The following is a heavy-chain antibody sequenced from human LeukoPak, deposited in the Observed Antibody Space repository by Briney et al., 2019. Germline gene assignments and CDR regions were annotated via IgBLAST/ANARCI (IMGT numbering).Heavy chain of an antibody. D-gene: IGHD6-19*01. CDR2: INHSGST. CDR1: GGSFSGYY. CDR3: AKVVRAGYSSGWYNY. Sequence: PETLSLTCAVYGGSFSGYYWSWIRQPPGEGLEWIGEINHSGSTNYNPSLKSRVTISVDTSKNQFSLKLSSVTAADTAVYYCAKVVRAGYSSGWYNYWGQGTLVTVSS. J-gene: IGHJ4*02. V-gene: IGHV4-34*01.